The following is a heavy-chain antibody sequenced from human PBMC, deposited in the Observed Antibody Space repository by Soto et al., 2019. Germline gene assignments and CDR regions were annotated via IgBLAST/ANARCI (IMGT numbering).Heavy chain of an antibody. CDR3: ARGRGLYNSGRSQLDY. V-gene: IGHV1-69*01. CDR1: GDTFSRYT. CDR2: IIPRFGTT. D-gene: IGHD1-1*01. J-gene: IGHJ4*02. Sequence: QVQLVQSGAEVKKPGSSMRVSCKASGDTFSRYTVNWVRQAPRQGLEWMGGIIPRFGTTNYAPTLQGRVTITADESTNTVYMELGSLRSEDTALYYCARGRGLYNSGRSQLDYWGQGTLVTVSS.